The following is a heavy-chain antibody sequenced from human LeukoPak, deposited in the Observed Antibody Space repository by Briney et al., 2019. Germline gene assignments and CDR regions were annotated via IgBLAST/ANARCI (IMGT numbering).Heavy chain of an antibody. J-gene: IGHJ6*03. V-gene: IGHV3-48*03. CDR2: ISSSGSTI. D-gene: IGHD2-2*01. Sequence: PGGSLRLSCAASGFTFSSYEMNWVRQAPGKGLEWVSYISSSGSTIYYADSVKGRFTISRDNAKNSLYLQMNSLRAEDTAVYYCARVGYQLLHYYYYYMDVWGKGTTVTVSS. CDR1: GFTFSSYE. CDR3: ARVGYQLLHYYYYYMDV.